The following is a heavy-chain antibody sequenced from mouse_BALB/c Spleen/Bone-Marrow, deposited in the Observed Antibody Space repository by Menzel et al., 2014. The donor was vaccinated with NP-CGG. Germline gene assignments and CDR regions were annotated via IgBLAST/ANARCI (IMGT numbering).Heavy chain of an antibody. CDR3: SKDGGYDYSYYFDY. D-gene: IGHD2-4*01. CDR2: ISSGGHYT. Sequence: DVKLVESGGGLVKPGGSLKLSCAASGFTFSSYSMSWVRQTPEKRLERVATISSGGHYTYYPDSVKGRFTISRDNAKNTLYLQMSSLKSEDTAMYYCSKDGGYDYSYYFDYWGQGTTLTVSS. V-gene: IGHV5-6-4*01. CDR1: GFTFSSYS. J-gene: IGHJ2*01.